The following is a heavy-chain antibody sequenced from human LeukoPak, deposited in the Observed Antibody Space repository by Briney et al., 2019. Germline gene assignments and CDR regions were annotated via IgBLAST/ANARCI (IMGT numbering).Heavy chain of an antibody. J-gene: IGHJ4*02. CDR2: VHNDGNTK. D-gene: IGHD3-22*01. CDR3: ATGSGHYYDR. CDR1: GFTFSSYY. Sequence: QSGGSLRLSCAASGFTFSSYYMHWVRQAPGKCLEWVAVVHNDGNTKCFGDSVKGRFTISRDNSKNTLYLQMSSLTAEDTAVYYCATGSGHYYDRWGQGTLVTVSS. V-gene: IGHV3-30*02.